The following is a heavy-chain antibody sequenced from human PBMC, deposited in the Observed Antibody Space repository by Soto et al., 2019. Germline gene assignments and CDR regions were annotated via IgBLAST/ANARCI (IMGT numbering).Heavy chain of an antibody. CDR1: GFTFSSYG. Sequence: GSMSLSRAASGFTFSSYGMHWVRKAPGKGLEWVAVISYDGSNTYYADSVKGRFTISRDNSENTLYLQMNSLRAEDTAVYYCAKSIYSYGSLPLYYYGMDVWGQGTTVTVSS. CDR2: ISYDGSNT. D-gene: IGHD5-18*01. CDR3: AKSIYSYGSLPLYYYGMDV. J-gene: IGHJ6*02. V-gene: IGHV3-30*18.